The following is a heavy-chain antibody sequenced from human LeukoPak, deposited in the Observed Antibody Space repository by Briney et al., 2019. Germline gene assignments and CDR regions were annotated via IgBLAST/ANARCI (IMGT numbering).Heavy chain of an antibody. V-gene: IGHV3-21*01. CDR1: GFIFSSYT. CDR2: ISSSSGYI. CDR3: ARGVSQWELPNLYHSYYYLDV. Sequence: GGSLRLSCAASGFIFSSYTMNWVRQAPGKGLEWVSSISSSSGYIYHADSVKGRFTISRDNAKNSLSLQMNSLRAEDTAVYYCARGVSQWELPNLYHSYYYLDVWGKGTTVTVSS. J-gene: IGHJ6*03. D-gene: IGHD1-26*01.